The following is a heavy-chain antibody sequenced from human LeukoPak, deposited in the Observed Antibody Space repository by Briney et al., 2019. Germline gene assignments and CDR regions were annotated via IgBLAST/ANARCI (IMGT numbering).Heavy chain of an antibody. CDR1: GYTFTGYY. V-gene: IGHV1-2*02. CDR2: INPNSGVT. J-gene: IGHJ4*02. Sequence: GASVKVSCKASGYTFTGYYIHWVRQAPGQGLEWMGWINPNSGVTHYPQKFQGRVTMTRDTSISTAYMELSRLRSDDTAVYYCARDVSRGIAAAGNLFDYWGQGTLVTVSS. D-gene: IGHD6-13*01. CDR3: ARDVSRGIAAAGNLFDY.